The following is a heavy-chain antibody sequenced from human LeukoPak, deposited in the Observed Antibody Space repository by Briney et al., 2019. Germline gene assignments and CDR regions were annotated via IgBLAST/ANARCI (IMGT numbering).Heavy chain of an antibody. CDR2: IKTDGSEK. CDR3: ARDINPKYNNGDP. V-gene: IGHV3-7*01. CDR1: GFRFTSYW. Sequence: AGGSLRLSCAASGFRFTSYWMSWVRQAPGKGLEWVANIKTDGSEKYYVDSVKGRFTVSRDNAVNLLFLQMDSLRVEDTGVYYCARDINPKYNNGDPWGQGTLVTVSS. D-gene: IGHD1-1*01. J-gene: IGHJ5*02.